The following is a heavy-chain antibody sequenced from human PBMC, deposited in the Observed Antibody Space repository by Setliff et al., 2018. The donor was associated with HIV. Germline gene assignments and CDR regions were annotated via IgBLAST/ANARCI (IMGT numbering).Heavy chain of an antibody. D-gene: IGHD2-21*01. V-gene: IGHV1-46*01. CDR2: INPNDGAT. Sequence: GASVKVSCKASGYTFTSYFLHWVRQAPGQGLEWMGIINPNDGATTYAQNFEGRVTMTRDTSTNTVYMELRSLTSEDTAVFYCARDHQTMLWLDYWGQGTLVTVSS. CDR1: GYTFTSYF. CDR3: ARDHQTMLWLDY. J-gene: IGHJ4*02.